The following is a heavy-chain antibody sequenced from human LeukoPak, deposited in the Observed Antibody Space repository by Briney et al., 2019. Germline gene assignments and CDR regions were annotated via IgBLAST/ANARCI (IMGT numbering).Heavy chain of an antibody. V-gene: IGHV4-34*01. Sequence: SETLSLTCAVYGESFSAYFWNWIRQAPGKPLEYIGEINHRGSSHYNPSLKTRVTLSVDTSKNQFSLKLTSVTAADTAVYYCARLPEGVIVSGYWGQGTLVTVSS. CDR2: INHRGSS. J-gene: IGHJ4*02. CDR1: GESFSAYF. D-gene: IGHD3-16*02. CDR3: ARLPEGVIVSGY.